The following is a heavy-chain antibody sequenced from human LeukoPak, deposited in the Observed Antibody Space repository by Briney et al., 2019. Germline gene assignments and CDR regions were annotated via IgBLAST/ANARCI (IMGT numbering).Heavy chain of an antibody. CDR2: FYYTGTT. CDR3: ASKPTDHGELRFDY. V-gene: IGHV4-59*01. Sequence: SETLSLTCSISGDSTNTYFWSWIRQPPGKGLEWIGYFYYTGTTNYNPSLNSRVTISVDTSKNQFSLKVNSVTAADTGVYYCASKPTDHGELRFDYWGQGTLVTVSS. D-gene: IGHD4-17*01. J-gene: IGHJ4*02. CDR1: GDSTNTYF.